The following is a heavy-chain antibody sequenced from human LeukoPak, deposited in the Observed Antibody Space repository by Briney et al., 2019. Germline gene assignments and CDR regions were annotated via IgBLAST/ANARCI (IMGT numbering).Heavy chain of an antibody. J-gene: IGHJ5*02. CDR1: GGTFSSYA. Sequence: GASVTVSFKASGGTFSSYAISWVRQAPGQGLEWMGRIIPILGIANYAQKFQGRVTITADKSTSTAYMELSSLRSEDTAVYYCATLASSGWYASSANSSSNWFDPWGQGTLVTVSS. CDR2: IIPILGIA. CDR3: ATLASSGWYASSANSSSNWFDP. V-gene: IGHV1-69*04. D-gene: IGHD6-19*01.